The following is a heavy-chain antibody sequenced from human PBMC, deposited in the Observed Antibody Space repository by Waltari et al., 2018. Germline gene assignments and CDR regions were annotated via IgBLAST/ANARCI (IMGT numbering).Heavy chain of an antibody. D-gene: IGHD2-2*01. CDR1: GFTFSNYW. Sequence: EVQLVESGGGLVQPGGSLRLSCAASGFTFSNYWMHWVRQAPGKGLVGGARSNGEGGSKSYGESGKGRFNSSRDNAYNTLYLQMNSLRAEDTAVYYCTRSRYCSTTSCQVDWFDPWGQGTLVTVSS. V-gene: IGHV3-74*01. J-gene: IGHJ5*02. CDR3: TRSRYCSTTSCQVDWFDP. CDR2: SNGEGGSK.